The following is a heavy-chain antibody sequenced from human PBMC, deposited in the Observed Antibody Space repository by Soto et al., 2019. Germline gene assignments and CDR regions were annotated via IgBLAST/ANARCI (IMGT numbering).Heavy chain of an antibody. Sequence: ESGGGVVQPGRSLRLSCAASGFTFSSYGMHWVRQAPGKGLEWVAVISYDGSNKYYADSVKGRFTISRDNSKNTLYLQMNSLRAEDTAVYYCAKDRQWLVETDYYYYGMDVWGQGTTVTVSS. CDR1: GFTFSSYG. J-gene: IGHJ6*02. D-gene: IGHD6-19*01. CDR2: ISYDGSNK. V-gene: IGHV3-30*18. CDR3: AKDRQWLVETDYYYYGMDV.